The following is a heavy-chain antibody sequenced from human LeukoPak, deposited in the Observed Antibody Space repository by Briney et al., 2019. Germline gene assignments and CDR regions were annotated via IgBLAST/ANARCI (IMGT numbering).Heavy chain of an antibody. V-gene: IGHV3-23*01. CDR1: GFTFSSYG. Sequence: GGTLRLSCAASGFTFSSYGMNWVRQAPGKGLEWVSVISGSGGNTYYADSVKGRFTISRGNSKNTLYLQMNSLRAEDTAVYYCAKVPVPVIGAAGPFDYWGQGTLVTVSS. CDR2: ISGSGGNT. CDR3: AKVPVPVIGAAGPFDY. J-gene: IGHJ4*02. D-gene: IGHD6-13*01.